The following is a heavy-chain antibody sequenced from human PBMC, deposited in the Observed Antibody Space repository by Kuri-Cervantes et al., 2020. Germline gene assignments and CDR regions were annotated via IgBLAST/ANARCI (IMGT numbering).Heavy chain of an antibody. J-gene: IGHJ5*02. CDR1: GFTISSNY. D-gene: IGHD6-13*01. V-gene: IGHV3-53*01. Sequence: GESLKISCAASGFTISSNYMSWVRQAPGKGLEWVSVFYTGGSTFYADSVKGRFTISRDNAKNSLYLQMNSLRDEDTAVYYCASLYSSSWRNWFDPWGQGTLVTVSS. CDR3: ASLYSSSWRNWFDP. CDR2: FYTGGST.